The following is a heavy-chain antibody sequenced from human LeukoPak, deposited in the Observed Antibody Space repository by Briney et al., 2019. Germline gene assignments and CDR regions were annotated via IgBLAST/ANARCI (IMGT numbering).Heavy chain of an antibody. V-gene: IGHV3-48*03. D-gene: IGHD4-23*01. CDR3: AKDSTGNGFDY. J-gene: IGHJ4*02. Sequence: GGSLRLSCAASGFTFSSYEMNWVRQAPGKGLEWVSYISSSGSTIYYADSVKGRFTISRDNSKNTLYLQMNSLRAEDTAVYYCAKDSTGNGFDYWGQGTLVTVSS. CDR2: ISSSGSTI. CDR1: GFTFSSYE.